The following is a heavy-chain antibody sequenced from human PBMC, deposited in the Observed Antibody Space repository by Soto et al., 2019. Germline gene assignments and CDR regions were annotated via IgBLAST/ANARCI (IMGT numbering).Heavy chain of an antibody. Sequence: SETLSLTCTVSGGSISSYYWSWIRQPAGKGLEWIGRFYTSGSTKYNPALKSRVTMSVDTSKNQFSLKLSSVTAADAAVYYCVRTALGINWFDPWGQGTPVTVSS. D-gene: IGHD6-13*01. CDR3: VRTALGINWFDP. CDR2: FYTSGST. J-gene: IGHJ5*02. V-gene: IGHV4-4*07. CDR1: GGSISSYY.